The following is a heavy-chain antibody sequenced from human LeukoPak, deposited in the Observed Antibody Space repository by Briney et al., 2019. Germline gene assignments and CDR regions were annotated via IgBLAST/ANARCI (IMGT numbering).Heavy chain of an antibody. CDR3: ARGARAIVVVPAANYYYYGMDV. CDR2: MNPNRGNT. Sequence: ASVKVSCKASGYTFTSDDINWVRQATGQGLEWRGWMNPNRGNTGYAQKFQGRVTMTRNTSISTAYMELSSLRSEDTAVYYCARGARAIVVVPAANYYYYGMDVWGQGTTVTVSS. D-gene: IGHD2-2*01. J-gene: IGHJ6*02. V-gene: IGHV1-8*01. CDR1: GYTFTSDD.